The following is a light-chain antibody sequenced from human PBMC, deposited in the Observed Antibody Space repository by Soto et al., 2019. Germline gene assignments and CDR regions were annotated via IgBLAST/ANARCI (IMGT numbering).Light chain of an antibody. Sequence: QSVLTQPASVSGSPEQSITISCTGTSNDVGRYNLVSWYQHHPGKAPKVMIYEATKRPSGVSNRFSGSKSGNTASLTISGLQTEDEADYYCCAYAGSGTVVFGGGTKVTVL. CDR3: CAYAGSGTVV. V-gene: IGLV2-23*01. J-gene: IGLJ3*02. CDR2: EAT. CDR1: SNDVGRYNL.